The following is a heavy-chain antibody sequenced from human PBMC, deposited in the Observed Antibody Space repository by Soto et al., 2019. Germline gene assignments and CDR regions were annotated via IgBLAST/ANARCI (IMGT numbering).Heavy chain of an antibody. CDR3: AKSRNYDYYYGMDV. D-gene: IGHD4-4*01. Sequence: EVQLVESGGGLIQPGGSLRLSCAASGFTVNNNYMGWVRQAPGKGLGWVSVIYAGGSTYYADSVKGRFTISRDNSKNTLYLQMNSLRAEDTAVYYCAKSRNYDYYYGMDVWGQGTTVTVSS. CDR2: IYAGGST. J-gene: IGHJ6*02. CDR1: GFTVNNNY. V-gene: IGHV3-66*03.